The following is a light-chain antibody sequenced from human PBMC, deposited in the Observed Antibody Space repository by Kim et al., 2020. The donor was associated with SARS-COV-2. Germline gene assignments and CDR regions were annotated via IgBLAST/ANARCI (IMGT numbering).Light chain of an antibody. CDR1: SSNIGSDY. J-gene: IGLJ2*01. CDR3: AAWDDSLSVVV. Sequence: GPRVTISCSRSSSNIGSDYVYWYQQLPGTAPTLLIYRNNQRPSGVPDRFSGSKSGTSASLAISGLRSEDEAGYYCAAWDDSLSVVVFGGGTQLTVL. V-gene: IGLV1-47*01. CDR2: RNN.